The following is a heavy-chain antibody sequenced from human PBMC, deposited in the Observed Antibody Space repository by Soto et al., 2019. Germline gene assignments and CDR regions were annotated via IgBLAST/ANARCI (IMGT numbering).Heavy chain of an antibody. CDR1: GFTFSSYS. Sequence: GGSLRLSCAASGFTFSSYSMNWVRQAPGKGLEWVSSISSSSSYIYYADSVKGRFTISRDNAKNSLYLQMNSLRAEDTAVYYCARDPSSWYWFDPWGQETLVTVSS. CDR3: ARDPSSWYWFDP. D-gene: IGHD6-13*01. CDR2: ISSSSSYI. J-gene: IGHJ5*02. V-gene: IGHV3-21*01.